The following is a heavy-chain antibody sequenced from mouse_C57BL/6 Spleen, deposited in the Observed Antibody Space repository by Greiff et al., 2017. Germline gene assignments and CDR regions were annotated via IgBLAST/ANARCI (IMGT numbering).Heavy chain of an antibody. CDR2: ISSGGSYT. J-gene: IGHJ1*03. V-gene: IGHV5-6*01. CDR3: ASHGNHWYFDV. D-gene: IGHD2-1*01. CDR1: GFTFSSYG. Sequence: DVHLVESGGDLVKPGGSLKLSCAASGFTFSSYGMSWVRQTPDKRLEWVATISSGGSYTYYPDSVKGRFTISRDNAKNTLYLQMSSLKSEDTAMYYCASHGNHWYFDVWGTGTTVTVSS.